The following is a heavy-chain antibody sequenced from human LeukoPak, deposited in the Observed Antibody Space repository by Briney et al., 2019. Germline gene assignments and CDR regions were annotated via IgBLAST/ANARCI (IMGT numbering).Heavy chain of an antibody. CDR1: GYRFSSYG. CDR3: ARDRGYVVDY. J-gene: IGHJ4*02. CDR2: IRADNGNT. D-gene: IGHD3-16*01. Sequence: ASVKVSCKASGYRFSSYGITWVRQAPGQGLEWMGWIRADNGNTSYAQKFQGRLTVTTDSSTSTAYMELRSLTSDDTALYYCARDRGYVVDYWGQGTLVTVSS. V-gene: IGHV1-18*01.